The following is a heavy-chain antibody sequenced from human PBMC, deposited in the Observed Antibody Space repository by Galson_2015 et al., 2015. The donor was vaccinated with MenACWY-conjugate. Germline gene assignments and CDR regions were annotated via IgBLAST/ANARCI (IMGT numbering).Heavy chain of an antibody. CDR3: AKRGAITPWIWEDAFDI. D-gene: IGHD1-26*01. CDR2: IWYDGGSK. J-gene: IGHJ3*02. V-gene: IGHV3-33*06. Sequence: SLRLSCAASGFTFNSHGMHWVRQAPGKGLEWVAVIWYDGGSKYYADSVKGRFTVSRDNPKNTVYLQMDSLRAEDTAMYYCAKRGAITPWIWEDAFDIRGQGTMVPVSS. CDR1: GFTFNSHG.